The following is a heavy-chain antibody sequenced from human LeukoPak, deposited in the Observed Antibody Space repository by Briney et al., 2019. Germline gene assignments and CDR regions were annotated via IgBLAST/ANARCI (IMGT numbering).Heavy chain of an antibody. CDR1: GFTFSTSS. V-gene: IGHV3-21*01. D-gene: IGHD3-16*01. CDR2: ITSSSSYI. Sequence: GGSLRLSCAASGFTFSTSSMNWVRQAPGKGLEWVSSITSSSSYIHYADSVKGRFTISRDNAKNTLYLQMDSLRAEDTAVYFCARGYATRGRDNSVGFDYWGQGALVTVSS. CDR3: ARGYATRGRDNSVGFDY. J-gene: IGHJ4*02.